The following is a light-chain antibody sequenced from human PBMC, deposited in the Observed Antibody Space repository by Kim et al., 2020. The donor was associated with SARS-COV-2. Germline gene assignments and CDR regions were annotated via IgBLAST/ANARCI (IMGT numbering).Light chain of an antibody. CDR3: QQSYFTPWT. V-gene: IGKV1-39*01. Sequence: ASVGDRVTITCRASQSISTYVNWYQQKPGKAPTLLIYGASSLHSSVPSRFSGSGSKTDFTLTISSVQTEDLATCFCQQSYFTPWTFGQGTKVDIK. J-gene: IGKJ1*01. CDR1: QSISTY. CDR2: GAS.